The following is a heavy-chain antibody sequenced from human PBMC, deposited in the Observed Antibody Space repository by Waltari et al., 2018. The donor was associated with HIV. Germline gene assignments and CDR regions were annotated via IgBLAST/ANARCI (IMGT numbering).Heavy chain of an antibody. CDR1: GFAFTSYW. CDR2: IEPTDSKR. J-gene: IGHJ3*02. D-gene: IGHD1-26*01. V-gene: IGHV5-51*01. Sequence: EPQLVQSGAEVKKPGESLKISCKAFGFAFTSYWLGWVRQTPGKGREWVGVIEPTDSKRGKSPSFQGHVTMSADKSTTTAYLQWSSLKASDSGLYFCARRIGVVGASDGFDIWGQGTMVTVSS. CDR3: ARRIGVVGASDGFDI.